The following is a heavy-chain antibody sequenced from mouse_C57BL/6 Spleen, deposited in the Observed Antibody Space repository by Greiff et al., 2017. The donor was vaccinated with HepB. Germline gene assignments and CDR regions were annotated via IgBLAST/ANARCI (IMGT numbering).Heavy chain of an antibody. D-gene: IGHD1-1*01. V-gene: IGHV2-9-1*01. Sequence: QVQLKESGPGLVAPSPTLSITCTVSGFSLTSYSISWVRQPPGKGLEWLGVIWTGGGTNYNTALNSRLTISTDNSKSEVFLKMNSLRTDDTARYYCARYCDGSYYYTMDYWGQGTSLTVSS. J-gene: IGHJ4*01. CDR2: IWTGGGT. CDR3: ARYCDGSYYYTMDY. CDR1: GFSLTSYS.